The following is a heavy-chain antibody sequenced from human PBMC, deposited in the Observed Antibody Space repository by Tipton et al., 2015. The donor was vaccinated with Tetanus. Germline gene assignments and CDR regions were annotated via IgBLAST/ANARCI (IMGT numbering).Heavy chain of an antibody. J-gene: IGHJ4*02. CDR1: GGFINSGTYS. Sequence: LSLTCTVSGGFINSGTYSWGWIRQPPGKGLEWIGSVYNSGGTYYNPSLKSRVAISVDTSKNQFSLKLSSVTAADTAVYYCARIYDFWSGYYSDHWGQGTLVTVSS. V-gene: IGHV4-39*01. CDR3: ARIYDFWSGYYSDH. CDR2: VYNSGGT. D-gene: IGHD3-3*01.